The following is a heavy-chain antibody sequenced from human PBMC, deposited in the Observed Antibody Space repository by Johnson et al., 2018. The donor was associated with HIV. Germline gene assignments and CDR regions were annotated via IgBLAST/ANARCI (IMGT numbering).Heavy chain of an antibody. CDR2: IYSGGST. D-gene: IGHD3-3*01. CDR1: GFTFSSYA. J-gene: IGHJ3*02. CDR3: ARDGVPPTIRGYNFWSGYYPDAFDI. Sequence: EVQLVESGGGLVKPGGSLRLSCAASGFTFSSYAMHWVRQAPGKGLEWVSVIYSGGSTYYADSVKGRFTISRDNAKNSLYLQMNSLRAEDTALYYCARDGVPPTIRGYNFWSGYYPDAFDIWGLGTMVTVSS. V-gene: IGHV3-66*01.